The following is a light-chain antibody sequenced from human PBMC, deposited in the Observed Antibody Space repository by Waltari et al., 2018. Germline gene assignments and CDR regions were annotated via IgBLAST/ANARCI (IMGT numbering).Light chain of an antibody. CDR1: RSDIGTYNF. J-gene: IGLJ1*01. V-gene: IGLV2-23*01. Sequence: SALTQPASVSGSPGQSITISCTGTRSDIGTYNFVSWYQEYPGKAPNLIIYEATKRPSGVSGRFSASKSGNTASLTISGLQADDEADYSCCSYAGGTAYVFGTGTRVTVL. CDR2: EAT. CDR3: CSYAGGTAYV.